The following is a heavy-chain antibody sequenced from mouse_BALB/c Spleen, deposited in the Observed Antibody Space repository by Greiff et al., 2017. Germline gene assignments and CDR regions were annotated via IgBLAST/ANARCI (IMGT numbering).Heavy chain of an antibody. CDR2: ISSGGST. Sequence: EVHLVESGGGLVKPGGSLKLSCAASGFTFSSYAMSWVRQTPEKRLEWVASISSGGSTYYPDSVKGRFTISRDNARNILYLQMSSLRSEDTAMYYCARRTTGAMDYWGQGTSVTVSS. V-gene: IGHV5-6-5*01. CDR3: ARRTTGAMDY. CDR1: GFTFSSYA. J-gene: IGHJ4*01.